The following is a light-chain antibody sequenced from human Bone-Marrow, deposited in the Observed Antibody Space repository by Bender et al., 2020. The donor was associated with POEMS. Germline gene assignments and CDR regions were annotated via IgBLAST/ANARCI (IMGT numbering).Light chain of an antibody. Sequence: SYELTQPPSVSVSPGQTARITCSADALPKHYAYWYQQKSGQAPVLVIYEDNKRPSGIPERFSGSSTGTMATLTISGAQVEDEADYYCYSTDSSGHHRVFGGGTKLTV. CDR3: YSTDSSGHHRV. V-gene: IGLV3-10*01. CDR2: EDN. CDR1: ALPKHY. J-gene: IGLJ3*02.